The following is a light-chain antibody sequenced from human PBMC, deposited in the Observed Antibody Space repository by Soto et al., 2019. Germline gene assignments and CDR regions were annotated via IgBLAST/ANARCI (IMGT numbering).Light chain of an antibody. V-gene: IGKV3-15*01. J-gene: IGKJ1*01. CDR1: QSVSST. CDR3: QQYNDWPTT. Sequence: EIVMTQSPATLSVSPGERATLSCRASQSVSSTVAWYQQKPGQAPRLLIYGASTRATGIPARFSGSGSGTEFTLTISSLQSEDFVVYYCQQYNDWPTTFGQGTKVEIK. CDR2: GAS.